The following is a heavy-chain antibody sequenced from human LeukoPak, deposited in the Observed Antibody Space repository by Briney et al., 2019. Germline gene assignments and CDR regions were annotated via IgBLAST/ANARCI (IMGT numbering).Heavy chain of an antibody. V-gene: IGHV4-59*12. CDR2: IYYSGST. CDR1: GGSISSYY. D-gene: IGHD3-22*01. CDR3: ARDPHYYDSSGYLGW. Sequence: PWETLSLTGTVSGGSISSYYWSWIRQPPGKGLEWIGYIYYSGSTNYNPSLKSRVTISVDTSKNQFSLKLSSVTAADTAVYYCARDPHYYDSSGYLGWWGQGTLVTVSS. J-gene: IGHJ4*02.